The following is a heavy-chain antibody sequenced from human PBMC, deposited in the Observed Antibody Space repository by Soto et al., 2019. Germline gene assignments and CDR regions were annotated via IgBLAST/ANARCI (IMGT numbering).Heavy chain of an antibody. CDR2: IWYDGSNK. J-gene: IGHJ6*02. Sequence: GGSLRLSCAASGFTFSSYGMHWVRQAPGKGLEWVAVIWYDGSNKYYADSVKGRFTISRDNSKNALYLQMNSLRAEDTAVYYCARVRADHRIQLWFHYYYGMDVWGQGTTVTVSS. V-gene: IGHV3-30*19. D-gene: IGHD5-18*01. CDR3: ARVRADHRIQLWFHYYYGMDV. CDR1: GFTFSSYG.